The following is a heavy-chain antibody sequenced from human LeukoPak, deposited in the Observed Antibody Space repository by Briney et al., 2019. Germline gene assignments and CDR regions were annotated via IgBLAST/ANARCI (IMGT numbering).Heavy chain of an antibody. J-gene: IGHJ4*02. D-gene: IGHD6-13*01. CDR2: ISSSSSYI. CDR3: ARAADEIAAADF. CDR1: GFTFSSYS. V-gene: IGHV3-21*01. Sequence: GGSLRLSCAASGFTFSSYSMKWVRQAPGKGLEWVSSISSSSSYIYYADSVKGRFTISRDNAKNSLYLQMNSLRAEDTAVYYCARAADEIAAADFWGQGTLVTVSS.